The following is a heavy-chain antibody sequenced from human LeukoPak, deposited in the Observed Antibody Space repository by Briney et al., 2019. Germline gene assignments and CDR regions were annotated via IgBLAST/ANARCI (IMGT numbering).Heavy chain of an antibody. CDR2: INHSGST. V-gene: IGHV4-34*01. Sequence: PSETLSLTCAVYGGSFSGYYWSWIRQPPGKGLEWIGEINHSGSTNYNPSLKSRVTISVDTSKNQFSLKLSSVTAADTAVYYCAGHTTYYYDSSGYYRYFQHWGQGTLVTVSS. CDR1: GGSFSGYY. CDR3: AGHTTYYYDSSGYYRYFQH. J-gene: IGHJ1*01. D-gene: IGHD3-22*01.